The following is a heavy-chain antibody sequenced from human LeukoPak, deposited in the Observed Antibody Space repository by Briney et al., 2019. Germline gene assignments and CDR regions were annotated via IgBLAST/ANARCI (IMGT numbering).Heavy chain of an antibody. CDR3: AKDPMKTLNYYDSSGDYFDY. CDR1: GFTFSSYS. Sequence: NSGGSLRLSCAASGFTFSSYSMNWVRQAPGKGLEWVSSISSSSSYIYYADSVKGRFTISRDNAKNSLYLQMNSLRAEDTAVYYCAKDPMKTLNYYDSSGDYFDYWGQGTLVTVSS. V-gene: IGHV3-21*04. D-gene: IGHD3-22*01. J-gene: IGHJ4*02. CDR2: ISSSSSYI.